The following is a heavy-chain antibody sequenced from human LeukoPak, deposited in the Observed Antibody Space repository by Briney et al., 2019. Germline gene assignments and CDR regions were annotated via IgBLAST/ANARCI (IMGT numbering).Heavy chain of an antibody. CDR1: GFTFEDYG. Sequence: GGSLRLSCAAPGFTFEDYGTSGGRQAPGKGLEWVSGINWNGGSTGYADSVKGRFTISRDNAKNSLYLQMNSLRAEDTALYYCARDRRPFDYWGQGTLVTVSS. V-gene: IGHV3-20*04. CDR3: ARDRRPFDY. J-gene: IGHJ4*02. CDR2: INWNGGST.